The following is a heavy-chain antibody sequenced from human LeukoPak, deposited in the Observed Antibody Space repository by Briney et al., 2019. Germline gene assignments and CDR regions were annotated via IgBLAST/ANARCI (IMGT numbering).Heavy chain of an antibody. Sequence: PSETLCLTCTVSGGSISSYYWSWIRQPPGKGLEWIGYIYYTENTNYNPSLKSRVTISVDTSKNQFSLNLTSVTAADTAVYYCAGGNFYDSRGHPYHFHYWGQGTLVTVPS. D-gene: IGHD3-22*01. CDR1: GGSISSYY. V-gene: IGHV4-59*01. J-gene: IGHJ4*02. CDR3: AGGNFYDSRGHPYHFHY. CDR2: IYYTENT.